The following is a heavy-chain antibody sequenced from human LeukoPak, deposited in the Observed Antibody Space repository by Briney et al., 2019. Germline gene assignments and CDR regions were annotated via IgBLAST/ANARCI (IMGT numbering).Heavy chain of an antibody. V-gene: IGHV3-48*01. Sequence: GSLRLSCAASGFTFSSYSMNWVRQAPGKGLEWVSYISSSSSTIYYADSVKGRFTISRDNAKNSLYLQMNSLRAEDTAVYYCARTPEWGFRETHLPKWGQGTLVTVSS. CDR1: GFTFSSYS. D-gene: IGHD3-10*01. CDR2: ISSSSSTI. J-gene: IGHJ4*02. CDR3: ARTPEWGFRETHLPK.